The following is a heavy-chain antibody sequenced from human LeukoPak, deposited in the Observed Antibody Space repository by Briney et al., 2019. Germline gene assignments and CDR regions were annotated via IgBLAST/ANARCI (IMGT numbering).Heavy chain of an antibody. D-gene: IGHD6-19*01. CDR3: AKDIGIAVAVPDAFDI. Sequence: GGSLRLSCAASGFTFDDYAMHWVRQAPGKGLEWVSGISWNSGSIGYADSVKGRFTISRDNAKNSLYLQMNSLRAEDTALYYCAKDIGIAVAVPDAFDIWGQRTMVTVSS. J-gene: IGHJ3*02. CDR2: ISWNSGSI. CDR1: GFTFDDYA. V-gene: IGHV3-9*01.